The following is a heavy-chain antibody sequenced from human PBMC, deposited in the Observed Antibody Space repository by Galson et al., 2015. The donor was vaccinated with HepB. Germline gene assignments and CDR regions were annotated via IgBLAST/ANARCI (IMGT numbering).Heavy chain of an antibody. CDR1: GSTFSTYN. D-gene: IGHD3-16*01. CDR2: ISSSSDSI. J-gene: IGHJ4*02. CDR3: ARDDYYDSSGEGDY. V-gene: IGHV3-48*02. Sequence: SLRLSCAASGSTFSTYNMNWVRQAPGKGLEWLSYISSSSDSIYYADSVKGRFTISRDNAKNSLFLQMNSLRDEDTAVYYCARDDYYDSSGEGDYWGQGTLVTVSS.